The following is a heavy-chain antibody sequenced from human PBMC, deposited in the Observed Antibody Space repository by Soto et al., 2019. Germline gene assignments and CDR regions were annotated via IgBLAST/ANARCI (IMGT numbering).Heavy chain of an antibody. Sequence: GASVKVSCKASGYTFTSYGISWVRQAPGQGLEWMGWISAYNANTNYAQKLQVRVTMTTDTSTSPSYMELRSLRSAATAVYFCARDRLGATGDYWGQGTLVTVSS. CDR1: GYTFTSYG. V-gene: IGHV1-18*01. CDR2: ISAYNANT. D-gene: IGHD1-26*01. J-gene: IGHJ4*02. CDR3: ARDRLGATGDY.